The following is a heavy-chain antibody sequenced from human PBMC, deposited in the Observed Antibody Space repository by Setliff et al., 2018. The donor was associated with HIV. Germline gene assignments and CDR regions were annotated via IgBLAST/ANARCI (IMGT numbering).Heavy chain of an antibody. J-gene: IGHJ4*02. CDR2: IRYDGSYK. Sequence: VGSLRLSCVASGFSFSNYGMHWVRQAPGKGLEWMTFIRYDGSYKYYADSVRGRFTISRDNSKNTLYLQMNSLRAEDTAVYYCAKNLYRSGWSPLDYWGQGTLVTVSS. D-gene: IGHD6-13*01. V-gene: IGHV3-30*02. CDR1: GFSFSNYG. CDR3: AKNLYRSGWSPLDY.